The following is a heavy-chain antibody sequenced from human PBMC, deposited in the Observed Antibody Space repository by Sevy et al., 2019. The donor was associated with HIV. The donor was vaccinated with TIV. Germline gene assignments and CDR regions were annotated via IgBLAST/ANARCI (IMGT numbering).Heavy chain of an antibody. CDR3: ARDWESTGGVCYFMDV. J-gene: IGHJ6*02. CDR1: GFTFSSYW. V-gene: IGHV3-7*03. D-gene: IGHD2-8*02. Sequence: GGSLRLSCAASGFTFSSYWMSWVRQAPGKGLEWVANIKQDGSEKYYGDSVKGRFTISRDNAKNSLYLQMNSLRAEDTAVYYCARDWESTGGVCYFMDVWGQGTTVTVSS. CDR2: IKQDGSEK.